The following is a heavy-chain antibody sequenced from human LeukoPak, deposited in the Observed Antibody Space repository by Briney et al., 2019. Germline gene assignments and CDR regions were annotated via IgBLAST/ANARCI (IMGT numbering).Heavy chain of an antibody. D-gene: IGHD2-2*01. Sequence: ASVKVSCKASGYTFTGYYMHWVRQGPGQGLEWMAWINPNSGGTYYAQNFHDRITMTRDTSISTAYMELSRLRSDDTAIYYCARANALYCSSTSCLFDYWGQGTLVTVSS. CDR1: GYTFTGYY. CDR2: INPNSGGT. J-gene: IGHJ4*02. V-gene: IGHV1-2*02. CDR3: ARANALYCSSTSCLFDY.